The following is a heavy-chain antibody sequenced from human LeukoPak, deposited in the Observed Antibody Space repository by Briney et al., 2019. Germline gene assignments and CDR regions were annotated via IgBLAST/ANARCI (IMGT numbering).Heavy chain of an antibody. CDR3: ARGTSYYYDSSGYHPFDY. Sequence: GGSLRLSCAASGFTFSSYWMSWVRQAPGKGLEWVANIKQDGSEKYYVDSVKGRFTISRDNAKNSLYLQMNSLRAEDTAVYYCARGTSYYYDSSGYHPFDYWGQGTLVTVSS. D-gene: IGHD3-22*01. J-gene: IGHJ4*02. CDR2: IKQDGSEK. CDR1: GFTFSSYW. V-gene: IGHV3-7*01.